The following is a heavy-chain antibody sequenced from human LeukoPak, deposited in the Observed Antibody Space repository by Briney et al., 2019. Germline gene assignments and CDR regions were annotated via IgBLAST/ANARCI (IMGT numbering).Heavy chain of an antibody. CDR3: ARSYYDSRGYIYYFAY. J-gene: IGHJ4*02. Sequence: GGSLRLSCTASGFTFSSYAMTWVRQAPGKGLEWVSAISSGGGTTYYADSVKGRLTISRDNSKNPLSLQMNSLRVEDTAVYYCARSYYDSRGYIYYFAYWGQGTLVTVSS. D-gene: IGHD3-22*01. CDR2: ISSGGGTT. V-gene: IGHV3-23*01. CDR1: GFTFSSYA.